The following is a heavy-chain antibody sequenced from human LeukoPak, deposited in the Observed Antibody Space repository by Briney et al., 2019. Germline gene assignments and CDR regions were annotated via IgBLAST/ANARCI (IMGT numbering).Heavy chain of an antibody. CDR2: IIPILGIA. J-gene: IGHJ4*02. V-gene: IGHV1-69*04. CDR3: ATYYDSSGYYYSY. D-gene: IGHD3-22*01. CDR1: GGTFSSYA. Sequence: SVKVSCKASGGTFSSYAISWVRQAPGQGLEWMGRIIPILGIANYAQKFQGRVTITADKSTSTAYMELSSLRSEDTAVYYCATYYDSSGYYYSYWGQGTLVIVSS.